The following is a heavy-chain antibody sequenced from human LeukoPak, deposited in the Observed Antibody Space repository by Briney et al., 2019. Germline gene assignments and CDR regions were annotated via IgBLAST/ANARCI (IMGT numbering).Heavy chain of an antibody. D-gene: IGHD2-2*01. J-gene: IGHJ3*02. CDR2: IIPIFGTA. CDR1: GGTFTSYA. Sequence: SVKVSCKASGGTFTSYAISWVRQAPGQGLEGMGGIIPIFGTANYAQKFQGRVTITADESTSTAYMELCSLSSEDTAVYYCARTGKMTVPAAKVDAFDIWGQGTMVTVSS. V-gene: IGHV1-69*01. CDR3: ARTGKMTVPAAKVDAFDI.